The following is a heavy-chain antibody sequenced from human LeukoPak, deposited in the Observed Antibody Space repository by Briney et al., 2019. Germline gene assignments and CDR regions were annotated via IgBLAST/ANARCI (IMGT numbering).Heavy chain of an antibody. CDR1: GFTFSSCG. V-gene: IGHV3-23*01. J-gene: IGHJ3*02. D-gene: IGHD6-13*01. CDR2: ISGSGSST. Sequence: GGSLRLSCAASGFTFSSCGMSWVRQAPGKGREWVSAISGSGSSTYYAASVKGRFTISRDNSKNTLYLQMNSLRAEDTAVYYCVRVSSSIGAPGSDALDIWGQGTMVTVSS. CDR3: VRVSSSIGAPGSDALDI.